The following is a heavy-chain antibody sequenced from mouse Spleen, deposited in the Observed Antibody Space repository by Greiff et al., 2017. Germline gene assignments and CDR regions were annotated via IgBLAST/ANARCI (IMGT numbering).Heavy chain of an antibody. CDR1: GYSFTGYF. D-gene: IGHD3-2*02. CDR3: ARGKAQATFDY. V-gene: IGHV1-20*01. J-gene: IGHJ2*01. CDR2: INPYNGDT. Sequence: EVQLQQSGPELVKPGDSVKISCKASGYSFTGYFMNWVMQSHGKSLEWIGRINPYNGDTFYNQKFKGKATLTVDKSSSTAHMELRSLTSEDSAVYYCARGKAQATFDYWGQGTTLTVSS.